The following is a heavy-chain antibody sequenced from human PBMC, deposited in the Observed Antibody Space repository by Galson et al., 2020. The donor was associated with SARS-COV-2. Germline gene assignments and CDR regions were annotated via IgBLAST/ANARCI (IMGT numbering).Heavy chain of an antibody. CDR1: GFPFSSYS. CDR2: ISSTSSPI. Sequence: GGSLRLSCAASGFPFSSYSMNWVRQAPGKGLEWVSYISSTSSPIYYAHSVKGRFTISRDNAKNSLYLQMNSLRDEDTAVYYCARGADSTWIQLWSHNWFDPWGQGTLVTVSS. CDR3: ARGADSTWIQLWSHNWFDP. J-gene: IGHJ5*02. D-gene: IGHD5-18*01. V-gene: IGHV3-48*02.